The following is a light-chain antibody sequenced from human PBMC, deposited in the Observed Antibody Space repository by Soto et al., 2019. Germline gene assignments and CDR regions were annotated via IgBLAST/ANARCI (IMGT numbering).Light chain of an antibody. Sequence: SYELTQPPLVSVAPGQTARITCGGNNIEIKSVHWYQQKPGQAPVLVVYDDGDRTTGIPERFSGSKSGNTATLTTSRVEAGDEADYYCQVWDTTNPVIFGGGTKLTVL. CDR2: DDG. CDR1: NIEIKS. J-gene: IGLJ2*01. CDR3: QVWDTTNPVI. V-gene: IGLV3-21*02.